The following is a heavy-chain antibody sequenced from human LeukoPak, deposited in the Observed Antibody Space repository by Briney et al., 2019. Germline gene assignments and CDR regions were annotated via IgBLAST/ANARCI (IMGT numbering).Heavy chain of an antibody. D-gene: IGHD6-19*01. CDR2: ITSSSAYI. Sequence: PGGSLRLSCAASGFIFSNYAMNWVRQAPGKGLEWVSSITSSSAYIYYADSVKGRFTISRDNAKNSLYLQMNSLRAEDTAVYYCASGYSSGWDILDYWGQGILVTVSS. CDR1: GFIFSNYA. V-gene: IGHV3-21*04. J-gene: IGHJ4*02. CDR3: ASGYSSGWDILDY.